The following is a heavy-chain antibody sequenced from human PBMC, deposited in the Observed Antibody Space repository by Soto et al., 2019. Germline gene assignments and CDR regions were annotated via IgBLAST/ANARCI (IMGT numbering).Heavy chain of an antibody. CDR3: ARTPRDGYNLYYYYGMDV. D-gene: IGHD5-12*01. J-gene: IGHJ6*02. CDR2: IYYSGST. Sequence: SETLSLTCTVSGGSISSYYWSWIRQPPGKGLEWIGYIYYSGSTNYNPSLKSRVTISVDTSKNQFSLKLSSVTAADTAVYYCARTPRDGYNLYYYYGMDVWGQGTTVTVS. V-gene: IGHV4-59*01. CDR1: GGSISSYY.